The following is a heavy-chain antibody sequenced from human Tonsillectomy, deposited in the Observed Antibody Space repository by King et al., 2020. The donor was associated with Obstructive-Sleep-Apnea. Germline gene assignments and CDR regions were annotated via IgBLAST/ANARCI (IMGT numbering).Heavy chain of an antibody. CDR3: ARGVYYDSSGYYLFDY. V-gene: IGHV4-34*01. Sequence: VQLQQWGAGLLKPSETLSLTCAVYGGSFSGYYWSWIRQPPGKGLEWIGEIKHSGSTNYNPSLKSRVTISVDTSKNQFSLKLSSVTAADTAVYYCARGVYYDSSGYYLFDYWGQGTLVTVSS. J-gene: IGHJ4*02. CDR1: GGSFSGYY. D-gene: IGHD3-22*01. CDR2: IKHSGST.